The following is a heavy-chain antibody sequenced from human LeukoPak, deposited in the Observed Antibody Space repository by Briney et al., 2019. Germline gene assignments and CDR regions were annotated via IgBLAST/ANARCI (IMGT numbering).Heavy chain of an antibody. J-gene: IGHJ4*02. CDR1: GFTFSSYA. CDR2: ISSNGGST. V-gene: IGHV3-64*01. CDR3: ARGAYYDILTGYRY. D-gene: IGHD3-9*01. Sequence: GGSLRLSCAASGFTFSSYAMHWVRQAPGKGLEYVSAISSNGGSTYYANSVKGGFTVSRDNSKNTLYLQMGSLRAEDMAVYYCARGAYYDILTGYRYWGQGTLVTVSS.